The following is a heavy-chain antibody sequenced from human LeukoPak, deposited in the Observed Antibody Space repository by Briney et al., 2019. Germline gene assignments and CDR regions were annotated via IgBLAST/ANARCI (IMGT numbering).Heavy chain of an antibody. D-gene: IGHD2-15*01. CDR3: ARDESKLYYFDY. CDR2: INPSGGST. CDR1: GYTFTSYY. Sequence: GASVKVSCKASGYTFTSYYMHWVRQAPGQGLEWMGLINPSGGSTSYAQKFQGRVTMTRDTSTSTVYMELSSLRSEDTAMYYCARDESKLYYFDYWGQGTLVTVSS. J-gene: IGHJ4*02. V-gene: IGHV1-46*01.